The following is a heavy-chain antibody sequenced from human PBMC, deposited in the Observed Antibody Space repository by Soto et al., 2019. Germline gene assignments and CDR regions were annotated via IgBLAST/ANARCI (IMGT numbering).Heavy chain of an antibody. J-gene: IGHJ6*02. CDR1: AVTTRNYR. V-gene: IGHV3-74*01. CDR3: ARTRSAWSDFHYYALDV. CDR2: INSDSTKT. D-gene: IGHD1-26*01. Sequence: VRISEADSAVTTRNYRIRWNLQKQGKGLVWVSHINSDSTKTYYADSVKGRFTISRDNSNSALYVQMNSLTGEDTAVYYCARTRSAWSDFHYYALDVWGQGTTVTGSS.